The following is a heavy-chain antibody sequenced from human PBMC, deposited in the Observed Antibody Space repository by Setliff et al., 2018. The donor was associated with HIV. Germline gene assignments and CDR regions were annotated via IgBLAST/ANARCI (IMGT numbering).Heavy chain of an antibody. CDR3: TRLGSGWSDSYYYAMDV. CDR2: ISAYNGHT. J-gene: IGHJ6*02. Sequence: ASVKVSCKASGYTFTTFGISWVRQAPGQGLEWMGRISAYNGHTNYAQKFQGRVTMTTDTSTSTAYMELRSLRSDDTAVYYCTRLGSGWSDSYYYAMDVWGQGTTVTVSS. CDR1: GYTFTTFG. V-gene: IGHV1-18*01. D-gene: IGHD6-19*01.